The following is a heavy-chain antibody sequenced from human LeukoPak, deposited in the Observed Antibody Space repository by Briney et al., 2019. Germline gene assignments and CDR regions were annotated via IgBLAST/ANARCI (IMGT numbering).Heavy chain of an antibody. Sequence: KPSETLSLTCAISGYSISSGYYWAWIRQPPGKGLERIGSMHHSGSTYYNPSLKSRVTISLDTSKNQFSLRLSSVTAADTAVYYCARHRQWLGPNDYWGQGTLVTVSS. J-gene: IGHJ4*02. CDR1: GYSISSGYY. D-gene: IGHD6-19*01. CDR2: MHHSGST. CDR3: ARHRQWLGPNDY. V-gene: IGHV4-38-2*01.